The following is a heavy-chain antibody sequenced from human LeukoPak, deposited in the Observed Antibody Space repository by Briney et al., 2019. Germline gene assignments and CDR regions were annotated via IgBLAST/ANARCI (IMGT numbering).Heavy chain of an antibody. V-gene: IGHV3-23*01. CDR2: IRGNGGST. CDR3: AKGVQNNDFWRFGD. J-gene: IGHJ5*02. D-gene: IGHD3-3*01. Sequence: GGPVRPSCAASGFTFSSSAMSWVRQPPGRGLGWVSSIRGNGGSTYCADSVKGWFTISRDNSKNQLYLQINSLRAEDTGVYYCAKGVQNNDFWRFGDWGRGTLVTVSS. CDR1: GFTFSSSA.